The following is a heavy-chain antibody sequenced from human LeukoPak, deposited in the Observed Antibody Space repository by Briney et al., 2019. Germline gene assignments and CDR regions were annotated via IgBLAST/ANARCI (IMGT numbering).Heavy chain of an antibody. CDR1: GFTFSSYG. CDR2: ISTGGSTV. V-gene: IGHV3-48*04. Sequence: PGGSLRLSCAASGFTFSSYGMHWVRQAPGKGLEWVSYISTGGSTVYYADSVKGRFTISRDNAKNSLYLQMNSLRAEDTAVYYCARSARGYSRDYWGQGTLVTVSS. D-gene: IGHD2-21*01. CDR3: ARSARGYSRDY. J-gene: IGHJ4*02.